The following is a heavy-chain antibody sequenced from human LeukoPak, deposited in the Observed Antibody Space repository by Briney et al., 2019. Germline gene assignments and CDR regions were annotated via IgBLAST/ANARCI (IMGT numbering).Heavy chain of an antibody. V-gene: IGHV3-21*01. J-gene: IGHJ4*02. CDR2: ISGSSSYI. CDR1: GFTFSSYA. CDR3: ARDLLGWELHYFDY. Sequence: AGGSLRLSCAASGFTFSSYAMNWVRQAPGKGLEWVSSISGSSSYIYYADSVKGRFSISRDNAKNSLYLQMNSLRAEDTAVYYCARDLLGWELHYFDYWGQGTLVTVSS. D-gene: IGHD1-26*01.